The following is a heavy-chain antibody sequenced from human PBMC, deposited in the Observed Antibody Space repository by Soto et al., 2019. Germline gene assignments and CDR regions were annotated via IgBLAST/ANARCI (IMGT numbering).Heavy chain of an antibody. Sequence: QVQLVQSGAEVKKPGASVKVSCKASGYTLTDYYIHWVRQAPGQGLEWMGWINPNSGGTNFAQKFRGWVTMTRDTSISTAYMERTSLKSDDTAVYYCTRGAYYGSGTYPAYYFDSWGQGTLVTVSS. J-gene: IGHJ4*02. CDR2: INPNSGGT. CDR1: GYTLTDYY. CDR3: TRGAYYGSGTYPAYYFDS. V-gene: IGHV1-2*04. D-gene: IGHD3-10*01.